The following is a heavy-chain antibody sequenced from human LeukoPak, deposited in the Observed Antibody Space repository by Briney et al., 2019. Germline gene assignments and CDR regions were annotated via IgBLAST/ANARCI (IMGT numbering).Heavy chain of an antibody. CDR3: AREGTAGTNLNWFDP. J-gene: IGHJ5*02. D-gene: IGHD1-1*01. Sequence: PSETLSLTCTVSGGSISSYYWSWIRQPPGKGLEWMGYISYSGSTNFNPSLKRRVTISVDTSKNQFSLKLSSVTAADTAVYYCAREGTAGTNLNWFDPWGQGTLVTVSS. CDR1: GGSISSYY. CDR2: ISYSGST. V-gene: IGHV4-59*01.